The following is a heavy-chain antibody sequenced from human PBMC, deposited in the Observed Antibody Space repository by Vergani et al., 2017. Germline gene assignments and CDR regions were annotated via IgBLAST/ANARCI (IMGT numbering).Heavy chain of an antibody. V-gene: IGHV4-30-2*01. CDR3: VRRNNGVRETDYFDY. CDR2: IFQSGSP. J-gene: IGHJ4*02. D-gene: IGHD3-10*01. Sequence: QLQLQESGSGLVKPSQTLSLNCAASGGSISSGAFSWGWIRQPPGRGLQWIGHIFQSGSPDYTASLKSRVNISLDKSKNHFSLSLSAVTAADTAVYYCVRRNNGVRETDYFDYWGQGILVTVSS. CDR1: GGSISSGAFS.